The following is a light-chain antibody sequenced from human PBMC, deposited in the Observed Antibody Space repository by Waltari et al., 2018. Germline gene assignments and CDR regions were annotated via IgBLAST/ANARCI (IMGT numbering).Light chain of an antibody. CDR3: QLWDSTTDHLV. V-gene: IGLV3-21*01. J-gene: IGLJ2*01. CDR1: NIESKS. CDR2: YDS. Sequence: SYVLTQPPSVSVAPGQTASIACGGDNIESKSVHWYQQRPGQAPVMLIPYDSDRPSGIPERFSGSNSGNTATLTVTGVEAEDEADYYCQLWDSTTDHLVFGGGTKLTVL.